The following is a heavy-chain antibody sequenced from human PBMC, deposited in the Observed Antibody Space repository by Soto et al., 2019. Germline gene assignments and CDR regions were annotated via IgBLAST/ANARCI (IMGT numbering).Heavy chain of an antibody. Sequence: ASVKVSCKASGYTFTSYDINWVRQATGQGLEWMGWMNPNSGNTGYAQKFQGRVTMTRNTSRSTAYMELSSLRSEDTAVYYCARGQQDIVVVPAATPNYYYYGMDVWGQGTTVTVSS. D-gene: IGHD2-2*02. J-gene: IGHJ6*02. CDR2: MNPNSGNT. CDR3: ARGQQDIVVVPAATPNYYYYGMDV. V-gene: IGHV1-8*01. CDR1: GYTFTSYD.